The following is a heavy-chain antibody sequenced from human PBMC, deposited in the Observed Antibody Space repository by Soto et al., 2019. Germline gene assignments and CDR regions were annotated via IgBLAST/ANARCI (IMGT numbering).Heavy chain of an antibody. CDR2: ISWNSGNI. J-gene: IGHJ3*01. V-gene: IGHV3-9*01. CDR1: GFTFDDYA. D-gene: IGHD2-2*01. Sequence: EVQLVESGGGLVHPGRSLRLSCTASGFTFDDYAMHWVRQAPGKGLEWVSSISWNSGNIVYADSVRGRFTISRDNAKTSLHLQMNRLSAEATALYYCTKGASTSCFSAFDFWGQGTMVTVSS. CDR3: TKGASTSCFSAFDF.